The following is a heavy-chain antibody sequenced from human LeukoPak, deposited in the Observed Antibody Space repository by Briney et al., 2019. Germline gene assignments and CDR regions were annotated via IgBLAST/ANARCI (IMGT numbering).Heavy chain of an antibody. D-gene: IGHD3-22*01. Sequence: PSETLSLTCAVYGGSFSGYYWSWIRQPPGKGLEWIGEINHSGSTNYNPSLKSRVTISVDTSKNQFSLKLSSVTAADTAVYYCASLDTREVITTSFDYWGQGTLVTVSS. CDR2: INHSGST. V-gene: IGHV4-34*01. CDR3: ASLDTREVITTSFDY. CDR1: GGSFSGYY. J-gene: IGHJ4*02.